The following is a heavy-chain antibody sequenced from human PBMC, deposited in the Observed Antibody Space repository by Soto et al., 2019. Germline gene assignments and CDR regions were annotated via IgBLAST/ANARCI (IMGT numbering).Heavy chain of an antibody. Sequence: QVQLQQWGAGLLKPSETLSLTCAVYGGSSSGYYWSWIRQPPGKGLEWIGEINQSGSTNYNPSLKSPVTISVDTSKNQFSLKLSSVTASDTAVYYCARTYSSSWSPFDYWGQGTLVTVSS. CDR2: INQSGST. CDR3: ARTYSSSWSPFDY. D-gene: IGHD6-13*01. CDR1: GGSSSGYY. J-gene: IGHJ4*02. V-gene: IGHV4-34*01.